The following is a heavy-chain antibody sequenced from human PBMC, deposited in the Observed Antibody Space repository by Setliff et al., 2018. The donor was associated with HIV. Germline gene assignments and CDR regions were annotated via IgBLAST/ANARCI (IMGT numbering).Heavy chain of an antibody. CDR3: AQAQTSVSGSYYKYLQH. V-gene: IGHV3-23*01. J-gene: IGHJ1*01. CDR1: GFTFSNYA. Sequence: GGSLRLSCAASGFTFSNYAMGWVRQGPGKGLEWVSTIGGSTYYADSVKGRFTISSNNSKNTLYLRMNSLRAEDTAVYYCAQAQTSVSGSYYKYLQHWGQGTLVTVSS. CDR2: IGGST. D-gene: IGHD3-10*01.